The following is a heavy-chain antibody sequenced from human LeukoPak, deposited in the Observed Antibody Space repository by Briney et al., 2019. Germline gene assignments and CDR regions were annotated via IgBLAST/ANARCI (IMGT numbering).Heavy chain of an antibody. CDR1: GYTFTSYG. CDR3: ARDEVARPEWLPPTSNYYFDY. CDR2: ISAYNGNT. V-gene: IGHV1-18*04. D-gene: IGHD6-19*01. J-gene: IGHJ4*02. Sequence: ASVKVSCKASGYTFTSYGISWVRQAPGQGLEWMGWISAYNGNTNYAQKLQGRVTMTTDISTSTAYMELRSLRSDDTAVYYCARDEVARPEWLPPTSNYYFDYWGQGTLVTVSS.